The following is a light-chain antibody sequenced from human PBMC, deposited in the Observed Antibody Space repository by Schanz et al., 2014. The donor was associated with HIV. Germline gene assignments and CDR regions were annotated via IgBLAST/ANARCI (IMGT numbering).Light chain of an antibody. Sequence: QSALTQPGSVSGSPGQSITISCTGTSSDLGAYNYPSWYQQHPGKAPKLMLYDVNNRPSGVSNRFSGSKSGDTASLTISGLQAEDEADYYCTSYTSSTWVFGGGTKLTVL. CDR3: TSYTSSTWV. V-gene: IGLV2-14*03. J-gene: IGLJ3*02. CDR2: DVN. CDR1: SSDLGAYNY.